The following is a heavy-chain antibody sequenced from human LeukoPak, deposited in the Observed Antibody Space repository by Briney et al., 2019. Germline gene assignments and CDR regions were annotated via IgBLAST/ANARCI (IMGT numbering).Heavy chain of an antibody. CDR3: VAQLLYPYYFDY. V-gene: IGHV4-31*03. J-gene: IGHJ4*02. CDR2: IYYSGST. D-gene: IGHD2-2*02. Sequence: PSQTLSLTCTVSGGSISSGGYYCSWIRQHPGKGLEWTGYIYYSGSTYYNPSLKSRVTISVDTSKNQFSLKLSSVTAADTAVYYCVAQLLYPYYFDYWGQGTLVTVSS. CDR1: GGSISSGGYY.